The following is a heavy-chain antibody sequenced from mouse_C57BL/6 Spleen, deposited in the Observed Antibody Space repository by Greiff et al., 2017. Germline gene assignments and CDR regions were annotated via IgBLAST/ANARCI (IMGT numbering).Heavy chain of an antibody. V-gene: IGHV5-17*01. CDR1: GFTFSDYG. CDR3: AREGSYDGYYDFAY. J-gene: IGHJ3*01. Sequence: EVKVVESGGGLVKPGGSLKLSCAASGFTFSDYGMHWVRQAPEKGLEWVAYISSGSSTIYYADTVKGRFTISRDNAKNTLFLQMTSLRSEDTAMYYCAREGSYDGYYDFAYWGQGTLVTVSA. CDR2: ISSGSSTI. D-gene: IGHD2-3*01.